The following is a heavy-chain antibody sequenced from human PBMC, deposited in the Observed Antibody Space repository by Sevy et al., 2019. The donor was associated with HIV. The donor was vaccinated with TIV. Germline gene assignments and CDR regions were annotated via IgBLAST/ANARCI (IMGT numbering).Heavy chain of an antibody. CDR1: GFTFSSYS. CDR3: ARGGYDYVWGSYRQPSSPLDV. Sequence: GGSLRLSCAASGFTFSSYSMNWVRQAPGKGLEWVSSISSSSYIYYADSVKGRFPISRANAKNSLYLQMNSLRAEDTAVYYCARGGYDYVWGSYRQPSSPLDVWGQGTTVTVSS. CDR2: ISSSSYI. J-gene: IGHJ6*02. D-gene: IGHD3-16*02. V-gene: IGHV3-21*01.